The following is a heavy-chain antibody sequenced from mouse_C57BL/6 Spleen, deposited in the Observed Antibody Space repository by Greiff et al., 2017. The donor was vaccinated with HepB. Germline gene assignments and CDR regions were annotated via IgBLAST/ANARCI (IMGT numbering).Heavy chain of an antibody. D-gene: IGHD2-4*01. V-gene: IGHV5-17*01. CDR1: GFTFSDYG. CDR2: ISSGSSTI. Sequence: EVQLVESGGGLVKPGGSLKLSCAASGFTFSDYGMHWVRQAPEKGLEWVAYISSGSSTIYYADTVKGRFTISRDNAKNTLFLQMTSLRSEDTAMYYCARERYDDDRRGAWFAYWGQGTLVTVSA. CDR3: ARERYDDDRRGAWFAY. J-gene: IGHJ3*01.